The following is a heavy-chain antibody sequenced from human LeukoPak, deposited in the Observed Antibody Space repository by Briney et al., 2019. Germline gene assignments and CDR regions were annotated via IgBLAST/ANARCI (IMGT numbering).Heavy chain of an antibody. Sequence: SETLSLTCTVSGGSISSGDYYWSWIRQPPGKGLEWIGYIYYSGSTYYNPSLKSRVTISVDTSKNQFSLKLSSVTAADTAVYYCARDLHSSSWYIAFDIWGQGTMVTVSS. CDR2: IYYSGST. V-gene: IGHV4-30-4*02. J-gene: IGHJ3*02. CDR3: ARDLHSSSWYIAFDI. CDR1: GGSISSGDYY. D-gene: IGHD6-13*01.